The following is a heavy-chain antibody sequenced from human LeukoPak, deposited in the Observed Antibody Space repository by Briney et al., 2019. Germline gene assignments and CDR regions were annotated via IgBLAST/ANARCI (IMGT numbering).Heavy chain of an antibody. D-gene: IGHD4-11*01. J-gene: IGHJ4*02. CDR3: TRRETTNAI. CDR2: IRSKANSYAT. V-gene: IGHV3-73*01. CDR1: GFTFSGSA. Sequence: GWSLRLSCAASGFTFSGSAMHWVRQASGKGLEWVGRIRSKANSYATAYAASVKGRCTISRDDLKNMAYLQMNSLKTEDTAVYYCTRRETTNAIWGQGTLVTVSS.